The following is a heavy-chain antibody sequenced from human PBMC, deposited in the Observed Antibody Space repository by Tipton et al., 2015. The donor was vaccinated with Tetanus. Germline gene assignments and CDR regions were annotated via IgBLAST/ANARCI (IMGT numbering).Heavy chain of an antibody. J-gene: IGHJ4*02. CDR2: IYNSEST. CDR1: GGSISSGGYY. Sequence: TLSLTCTVSGGSISSGGYYWSWIRQHPGKGLEWIGDIYNSESTYYNPSLKSRVTILVDTTKNQFSLRLKSVTAGDTAVYYCARDQARGARGWNYFDYWGQGSLVTVSS. D-gene: IGHD1-26*01. V-gene: IGHV4-31*03. CDR3: ARDQARGARGWNYFDY.